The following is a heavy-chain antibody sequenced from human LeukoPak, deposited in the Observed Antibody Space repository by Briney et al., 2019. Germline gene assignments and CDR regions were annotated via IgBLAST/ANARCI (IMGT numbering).Heavy chain of an antibody. D-gene: IGHD5-18*01. V-gene: IGHV4-59*01. CDR3: AREVAGIQLFDY. CDR1: GGYISCYY. CDR2: IYYSGSN. J-gene: IGHJ4*02. Sequence: PSETLSLTCTVSGGYISCYYWIWIRQPPGKGLEWIGTIYYSGSNKNNPSLKSRVTISVDTSKHQFSLKLSSVTAADTAVYYCAREVAGIQLFDYWGQGTLVTVSS.